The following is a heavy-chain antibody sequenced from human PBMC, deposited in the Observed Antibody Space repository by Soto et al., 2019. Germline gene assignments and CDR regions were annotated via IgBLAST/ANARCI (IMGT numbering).Heavy chain of an antibody. CDR3: ARFRPVGGASGGYFDY. CDR2: IFSNDEK. J-gene: IGHJ4*02. D-gene: IGHD6-19*01. CDR1: GFSLSNARMG. V-gene: IGHV2-26*01. Sequence: VSGPTLVNPTETLTLTCTVSGFSLSNARMGVSWIRQPPGKALEWLAHIFSNDEKSYSTSLKSRVTISKDTSKSLVVLTMTNMDPVDTATYYCARFRPVGGASGGYFDYWGQGALVTVSS.